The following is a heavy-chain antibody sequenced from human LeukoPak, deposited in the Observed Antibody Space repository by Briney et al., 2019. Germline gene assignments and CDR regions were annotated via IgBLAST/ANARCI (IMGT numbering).Heavy chain of an antibody. Sequence: SETLSLTCTVSGGSISSNSYFWGWIRQPPGKGLEWVGSIYYTGSTYYNPSLKNRVTISMDTSKNQFSLRLSSVTAADTAMYYCARDSGMYYVYTWVHPWGQGALVTVSS. V-gene: IGHV4-39*07. CDR2: IYYTGST. D-gene: IGHD3-10*01. J-gene: IGHJ5*02. CDR1: GGSISSNSYF. CDR3: ARDSGMYYVYTWVHP.